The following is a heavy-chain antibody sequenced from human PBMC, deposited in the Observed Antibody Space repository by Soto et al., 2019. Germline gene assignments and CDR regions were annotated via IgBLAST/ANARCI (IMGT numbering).Heavy chain of an antibody. CDR2: INAGNGNT. CDR1: GYTFTSYA. V-gene: IGHV1-3*01. Sequence: ASVKVSCKASGYTFTSYAMHWVRQAPGQRLEWMGWINAGNGNTKYSQKFQGRVTITRDTSASTAYMELSSLRSEDTAVYYCARDPGLTDLIYYYYGMDVWGQGTKVTVSS. CDR3: ARDPGLTDLIYYYYGMDV. J-gene: IGHJ6*02.